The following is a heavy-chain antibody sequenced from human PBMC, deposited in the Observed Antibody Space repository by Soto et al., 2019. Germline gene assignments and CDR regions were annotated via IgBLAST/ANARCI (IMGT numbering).Heavy chain of an antibody. CDR3: TRDSYSYGSGRFDY. D-gene: IGHD5-18*01. Sequence: GGSLRLSFTASGFTFGDYAMSWFRQAPGKGLEWVGFIRSKAYGGTTEYAASVKGRFTISRDDSKSIAYLQMNSLKTEDTAVYYCTRDSYSYGSGRFDYWGQGTLVTVSS. V-gene: IGHV3-49*03. J-gene: IGHJ4*02. CDR2: IRSKAYGGTT. CDR1: GFTFGDYA.